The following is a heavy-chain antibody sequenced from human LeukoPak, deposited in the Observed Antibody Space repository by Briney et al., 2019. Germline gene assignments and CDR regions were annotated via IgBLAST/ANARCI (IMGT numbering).Heavy chain of an antibody. CDR3: ARAYCGGDCYHGYYYGMDV. J-gene: IGHJ6*02. CDR1: GLTFNSYW. Sequence: LSGGSLRLSCAASGLTFNSYWMSWVRQAPGKGLEWVSYISSSSSTIYYADSVKGRFTISRDNAKNSLYLQMNSLRAEDTAVYYCARAYCGGDCYHGYYYGMDVWGQGTTVTVSS. V-gene: IGHV3-48*04. D-gene: IGHD2-21*02. CDR2: ISSSSSTI.